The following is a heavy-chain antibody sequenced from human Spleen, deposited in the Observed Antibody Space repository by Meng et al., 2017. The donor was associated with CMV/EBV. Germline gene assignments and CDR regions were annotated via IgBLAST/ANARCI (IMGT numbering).Heavy chain of an antibody. D-gene: IGHD2-2*01. CDR3: ARARVVPAAPRLAFDI. CDR2: IYYSGST. CDR1: GGSVSSGSYY. J-gene: IGHJ3*02. Sequence: GSLRLSCTVSGGSVSSGSYYWSWIRQPPGKGLEWIGFIYYSGSTNYNPSLKSRVTISVDTSKNQFALKLSSVTAADTAVYYCARARVVPAAPRLAFDIWGQGTMVTVSS. V-gene: IGHV4-61*01.